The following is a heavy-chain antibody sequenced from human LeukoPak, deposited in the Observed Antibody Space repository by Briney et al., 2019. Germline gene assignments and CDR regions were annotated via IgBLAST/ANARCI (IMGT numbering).Heavy chain of an antibody. CDR2: TNTDGAWT. CDR3: ASLTFGPDY. D-gene: IGHD3-16*01. CDR1: GFTFNTYW. J-gene: IGHJ4*02. V-gene: IGHV3-74*01. Sequence: GGSLRLSCEASGFTFNTYWMHWVRQALGKGLVWVAGTNTDGAWTNYADSVTGRFTISRDNVKNMLYLQMNSLRAEDTAVYYCASLTFGPDYWGQGTLVTVSS.